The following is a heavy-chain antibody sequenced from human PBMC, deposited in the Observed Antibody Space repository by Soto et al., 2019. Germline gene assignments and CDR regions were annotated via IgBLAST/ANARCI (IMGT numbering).Heavy chain of an antibody. CDR2: ISSSSSTL. J-gene: IGHJ1*01. CDR1: GFTFSYYS. Sequence: EVLLVESGGGLVQPGGSLRLSCAGSGFTFSYYSMNWVRQAPGKGLEWVSYISSSSSTLHYADSVKGRFTISRDNAKNSLYLQMSGLRDEDTAVYYCARDSVRGDQHWGQGALVTVSS. CDR3: ARDSVRGDQH. D-gene: IGHD7-27*01. V-gene: IGHV3-48*02.